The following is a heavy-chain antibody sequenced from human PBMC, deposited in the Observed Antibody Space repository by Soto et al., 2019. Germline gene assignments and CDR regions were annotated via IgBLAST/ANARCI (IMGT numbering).Heavy chain of an antibody. D-gene: IGHD1-1*01. V-gene: IGHV3-23*01. CDR2: IPDSGGST. J-gene: IGHJ4*02. CDR3: AKLYWNPRYFDY. CDR1: GFTFTNVA. Sequence: GGSLRLSCAASGFTFTNVAMTWVRHAPGKGLEWVSTIPDSGGSTDYADSVRRRFTISRDNSKSTLYLQMNNLRAVDTAVYYCAKLYWNPRYFDYWGQGARVTVSS.